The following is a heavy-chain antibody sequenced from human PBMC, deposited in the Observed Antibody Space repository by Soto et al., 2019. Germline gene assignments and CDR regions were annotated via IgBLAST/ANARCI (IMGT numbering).Heavy chain of an antibody. D-gene: IGHD2-8*01. CDR1: GGSISSYY. Sequence: SETLSLTCTVSGGSISSYYWSWIRQPPGKGLEWIGYIYYSGSTNYNPSLKSRVTISVDTSKNQFSLKLSSVTAADTAVYYCARPLGYCTNGVCSAGFDYWGQGTLVTVSS. CDR2: IYYSGST. V-gene: IGHV4-59*01. CDR3: ARPLGYCTNGVCSAGFDY. J-gene: IGHJ4*02.